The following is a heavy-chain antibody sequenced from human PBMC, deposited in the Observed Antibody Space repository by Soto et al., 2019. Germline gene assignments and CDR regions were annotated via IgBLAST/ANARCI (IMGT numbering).Heavy chain of an antibody. CDR2: IYYSGST. J-gene: IGHJ2*01. Sequence: QVQLQESGPGLVKPSQTLSLTCTVSGGSISSGGYYWSWIRQHPGKGLEWIGYIYYSGSTYYNPSLKRRVTIPVDTSKNQFSLKLSSVTAADTAVYYCARDGGYDILTGYYKPYWYFDLWGRGTLVTVSS. D-gene: IGHD3-9*01. CDR1: GGSISSGGYY. V-gene: IGHV4-31*03. CDR3: ARDGGYDILTGYYKPYWYFDL.